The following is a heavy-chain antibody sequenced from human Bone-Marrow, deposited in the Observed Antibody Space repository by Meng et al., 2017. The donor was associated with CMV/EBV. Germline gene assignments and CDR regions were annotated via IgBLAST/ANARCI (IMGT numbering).Heavy chain of an antibody. J-gene: IGHJ4*02. Sequence: GESLKISCAASGFTFSNAWMSWVRQAPGKGLEWVANIKEDGREKYYVDSVKGRFSISRDNAKNSLYLQMNSLTAEDTAVYFCARMGLLEWLLPYYLDYWGQGTLVTVSS. D-gene: IGHD3-3*01. CDR2: IKEDGREK. CDR3: ARMGLLEWLLPYYLDY. V-gene: IGHV3-7*01. CDR1: GFTFSNAW.